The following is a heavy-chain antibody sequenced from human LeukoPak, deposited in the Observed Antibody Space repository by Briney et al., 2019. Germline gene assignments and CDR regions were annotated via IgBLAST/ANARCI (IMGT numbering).Heavy chain of an antibody. Sequence: GGSLSLSFAASGFPFNSYAMHWGRQAPGKGLEYVSAISSNGGSTYYATSVKGRFTISRDNSKNTLYLQMGSLRAEGMAVYYCARVGYTSYYYYGMDVWGQGTTVTVSS. CDR3: ARVGYTSYYYYGMDV. V-gene: IGHV3-64*01. J-gene: IGHJ6*02. CDR2: ISSNGGST. CDR1: GFPFNSYA. D-gene: IGHD6-13*01.